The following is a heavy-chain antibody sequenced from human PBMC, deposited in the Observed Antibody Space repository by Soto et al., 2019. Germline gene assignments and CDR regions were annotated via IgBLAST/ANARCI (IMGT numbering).Heavy chain of an antibody. J-gene: IGHJ4*02. CDR1: GYTSTSYY. V-gene: IGHV1-46*01. CDR2: INPNGGST. Sequence: GASVKVSCKTSGYTSTSYYIHWVRQAPGQGLEWMGIINPNGGSTGYAQKFQGRLTMTRDTSISTAYMELSRLRSDDTAVYYCARDPSRSGEMLWLGPDYYFDYWGQGTLVTVSS. D-gene: IGHD3-10*01. CDR3: ARDPSRSGEMLWLGPDYYFDY.